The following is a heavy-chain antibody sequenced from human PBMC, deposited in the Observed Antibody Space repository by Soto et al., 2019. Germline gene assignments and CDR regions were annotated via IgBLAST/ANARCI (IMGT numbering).Heavy chain of an antibody. V-gene: IGHV4-39*01. CDR1: SISSCSYC. J-gene: IGHJ4*01. Sequence: SISSCSYCGGCGGQPPGKGLDWIGRIYYSGCAYYNPSLKSRVTISVETSKDQVSLTLSSVTAAVSAVYYCVRQSDDGRGYSDDYCGHGTLVTLSS. D-gene: IGHD3-22*01. CDR3: VRQSDDGRGYSDDY. CDR2: IYYSGCA.